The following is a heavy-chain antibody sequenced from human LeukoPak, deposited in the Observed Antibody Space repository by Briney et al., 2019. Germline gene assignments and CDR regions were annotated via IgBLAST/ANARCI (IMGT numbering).Heavy chain of an antibody. J-gene: IGHJ6*02. CDR1: GGTFSSYA. Sequence: SVKVSCKASGGTFSSYAISWVRQAPGQGLEWMGGIIPIFGTANYAQKFQGRVTITADESTSTAYMELSSLRSEDTAVYYCARDPDVLRYFDWFTSYYYYYYGMDVWGQGTTVTVSS. D-gene: IGHD3-9*01. CDR2: IIPIFGTA. V-gene: IGHV1-69*01. CDR3: ARDPDVLRYFDWFTSYYYYYYGMDV.